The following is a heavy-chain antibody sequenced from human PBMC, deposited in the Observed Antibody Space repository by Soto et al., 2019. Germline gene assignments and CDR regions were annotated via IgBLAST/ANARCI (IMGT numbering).Heavy chain of an antibody. CDR3: PPITTNGTARGCLGQ. D-gene: IGHD2-8*01. CDR1: GGSISSTSYY. Sequence: SETLSLTCTVSGGSISSTSYYWGWIRQPPGKGLEWIGTIYYNGIIYYNLSLKSRVTMSVDTSKNQFSLKLSSVIAADTAVYYTPPITTNGTARGCLGQWGQRTLVTVSS. J-gene: IGHJ4*02. V-gene: IGHV4-39*01. CDR2: IYYNGII.